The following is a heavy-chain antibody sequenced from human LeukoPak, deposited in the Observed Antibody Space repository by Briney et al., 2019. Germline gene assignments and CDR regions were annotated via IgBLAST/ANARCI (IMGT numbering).Heavy chain of an antibody. J-gene: IGHJ5*02. CDR1: GYSFTTYW. D-gene: IGHD3-10*01. CDR3: VRQRGASGTINHFDP. V-gene: IGHV5-51*01. Sequence: GESLKLSCKSSGYSFTTYWIGWVRQMPGKGLEWVGAIYPDDSDTRYSPSFQGQVVISADRSIRTAYLQWNTLKTSDTAMYYCVRQRGASGTINHFDPWGQGTLVTVSS. CDR2: IYPDDSDT.